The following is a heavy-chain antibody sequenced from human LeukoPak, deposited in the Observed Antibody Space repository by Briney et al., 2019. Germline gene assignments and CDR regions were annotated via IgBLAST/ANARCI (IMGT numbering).Heavy chain of an antibody. Sequence: GGSLRLSCAASGFTFSNAWMSWVRQAPGKGLEWVGRIKSKTDGGTTDYAAPVKGRFTISRDDSKNTLYLQMNSLKTEDTAVYYCTTVGGSDSGYDFWGYYYYYMDVWGKGTTVTVSS. CDR2: IKSKTDGGTT. CDR1: GFTFSNAW. D-gene: IGHD5-12*01. J-gene: IGHJ6*03. V-gene: IGHV3-15*01. CDR3: TTVGGSDSGYDFWGYYYYYMDV.